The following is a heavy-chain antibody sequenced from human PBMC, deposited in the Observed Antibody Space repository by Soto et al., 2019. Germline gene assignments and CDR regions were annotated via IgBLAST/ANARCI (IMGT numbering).Heavy chain of an antibody. CDR3: ARDLYYYGSGSYLMYNWFDP. V-gene: IGHV4-30-4*01. D-gene: IGHD3-10*01. CDR2: IYYSGST. Sequence: QVQLQESGPGLVKPSQTLSLTCTVSGGSISSGDYYWSWIRQPPGKGLEWIGYIYYSGSTYYNPSLKSRVTISVDTSKNQFSLKLSSVTAADTAVYYCARDLYYYGSGSYLMYNWFDPWGQGTLVTVSS. J-gene: IGHJ5*02. CDR1: GGSISSGDYY.